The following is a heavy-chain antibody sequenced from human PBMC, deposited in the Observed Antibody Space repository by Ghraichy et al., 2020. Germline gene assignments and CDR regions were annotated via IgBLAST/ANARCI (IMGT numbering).Heavy chain of an antibody. CDR2: IDPSGGNA. J-gene: IGHJ4*02. CDR3: ARVPPNYYERSGYLY. D-gene: IGHD3-22*01. CDR1: GYTFTNYY. V-gene: IGHV1-46*01. Sequence: ASLKVSCKASGYTFTNYYMHWVRQAPGQGLQWMGIIDPSGGNANYAQMFQGRITMTRDTSTSTVYMELSSLRSEDTAVYYCARVPPNYYERSGYLYWGQGTMVTVSS.